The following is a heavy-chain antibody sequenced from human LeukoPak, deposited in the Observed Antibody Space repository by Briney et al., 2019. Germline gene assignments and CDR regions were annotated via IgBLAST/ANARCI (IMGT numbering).Heavy chain of an antibody. V-gene: IGHV4-59*12. J-gene: IGHJ4*02. D-gene: IGHD3-22*01. Sequence: PSETLSLTCTVSGGSISSYYWSWIRQPPGKGLEWIGYIYYSGSTNYNPSLKSRVTISVDTSKNQFSLKLSSVTAADTAVYYCARRHQYYYDSSGEDFDYWGQGTLVTVSS. CDR3: ARRHQYYYDSSGEDFDY. CDR1: GGSISSYY. CDR2: IYYSGST.